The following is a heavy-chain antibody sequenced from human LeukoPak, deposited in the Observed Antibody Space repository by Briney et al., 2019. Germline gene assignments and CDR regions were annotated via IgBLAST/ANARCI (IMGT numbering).Heavy chain of an antibody. Sequence: PSETLSLTCTVSGGSISSSNYYWGWIRQPPGKGLEWIGSIYYSGSTYYNPSLKSRVTISVDTSKNQFSLKLSSVTAADTAMYYCARPVPSRLGWFDPWGQGTLVTVSS. CDR3: ARPVPSRLGWFDP. CDR1: GGSISSSNYY. J-gene: IGHJ5*02. D-gene: IGHD1-1*01. V-gene: IGHV4-39*01. CDR2: IYYSGST.